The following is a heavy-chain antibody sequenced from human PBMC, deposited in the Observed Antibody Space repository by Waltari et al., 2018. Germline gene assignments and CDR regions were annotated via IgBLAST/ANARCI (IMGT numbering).Heavy chain of an antibody. CDR3: ARYGGGDSVWYFNL. CDR2: IHLSRGA. D-gene: IGHD2-21*02. CDR1: GGSFSDYY. V-gene: IGHV4-34*01. Sequence: QVQLQQWGAGLLKPSETLSLTCAVYGGSFSDYYWTWVRQPPGEGLEWIGEIHLSRGANYNPTLPGRVPMSLDTSRNQFSLKLTSVTAADTAVYYCARYGGGDSVWYFNLWGRGTLVTVSS. J-gene: IGHJ2*01.